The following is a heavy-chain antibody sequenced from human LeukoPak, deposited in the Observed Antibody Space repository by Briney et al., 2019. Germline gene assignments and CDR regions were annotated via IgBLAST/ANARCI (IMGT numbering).Heavy chain of an antibody. CDR3: ATRNYGGNSEYFDF. Sequence: SETLSLTCTVSGGSISSYYWSWIRQPPGKGLEWIGYGHYTGSTNYNPSLKSRVTISVDTSKSQFSLKLTSVTAADTAVYYRATRNYGGNSEYFDFWGQGALVTVSS. CDR2: GHYTGST. V-gene: IGHV4-59*08. D-gene: IGHD4-23*01. CDR1: GGSISSYY. J-gene: IGHJ4*02.